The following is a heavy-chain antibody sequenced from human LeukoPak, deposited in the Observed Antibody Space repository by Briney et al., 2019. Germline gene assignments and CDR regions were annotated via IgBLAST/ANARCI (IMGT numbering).Heavy chain of an antibody. V-gene: IGHV4-39*07. CDR2: IYYSGIT. D-gene: IGHD3-3*01. CDR1: GGSISSSSYY. Sequence: SETLSLTCTVSGGSISSSSYYWGWIRQPPGKGLEWIVSIYYSGITYYNPSIKSRVTISVDTCKNYFSLKLSCVTAAETAVYYCASGVTYYDFWSGYYQTPSFDYWGQGTLVTVSS. CDR3: ASGVTYYDFWSGYYQTPSFDY. J-gene: IGHJ4*02.